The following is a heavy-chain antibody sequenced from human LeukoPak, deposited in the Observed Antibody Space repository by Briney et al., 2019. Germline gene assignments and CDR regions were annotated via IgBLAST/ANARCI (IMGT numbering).Heavy chain of an antibody. V-gene: IGHV3-23*01. D-gene: IGHD6-19*01. CDR1: GFTFSSYA. CDR2: ISGSGGST. J-gene: IGHJ4*02. CDR3: ARDRLEAVADDDYFDY. Sequence: GGSLRLSCAASGFTFSSYAMSWVRQAPGKGLEWVSAISGSGGSTYYADSVKGRFTISRDISKNTVYLQMNSLRAEDTGVYYCARDRLEAVADDDYFDYWGQGTLVTVSS.